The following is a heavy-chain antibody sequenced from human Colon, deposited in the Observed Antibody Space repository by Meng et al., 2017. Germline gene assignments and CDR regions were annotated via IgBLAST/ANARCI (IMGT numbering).Heavy chain of an antibody. CDR3: IRLGYCGGGSGYSRGSFDH. D-gene: IGHD2-15*01. Sequence: GESLKISCKGSGYSFTSAWIGWVRQMPGKGLEYMGIIYPGDCDNRYSPSVQGQVTISADKSITTAYLQWSSLEVSDTAVYYCIRLGYCGGGSGYSRGSFDHWGRGTLVTVSS. CDR1: GYSFTSAW. V-gene: IGHV5-51*01. J-gene: IGHJ4*02. CDR2: IYPGDCDN.